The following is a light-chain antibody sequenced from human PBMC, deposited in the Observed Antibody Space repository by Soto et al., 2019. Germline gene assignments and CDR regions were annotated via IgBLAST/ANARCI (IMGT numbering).Light chain of an antibody. J-gene: IGKJ1*01. Sequence: EIVMTQSPATLSVSQGERATLYCRVSQSFSSNLAWYQQKPVQAPRLLIYGASTSATGIPARFSGSVSGTEFTLTFSSLLSEDFAVYYCQQYNNWPWTFGQGTKV. CDR3: QQYNNWPWT. CDR2: GAS. CDR1: QSFSSN. V-gene: IGKV3-15*01.